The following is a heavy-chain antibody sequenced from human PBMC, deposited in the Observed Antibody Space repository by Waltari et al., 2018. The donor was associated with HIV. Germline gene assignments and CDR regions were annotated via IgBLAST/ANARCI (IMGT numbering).Heavy chain of an antibody. J-gene: IGHJ5*02. Sequence: QVQLQQWGAGLLKTSETLSLTCAVYGGSFSGYYWSWIRPPPGKGLEWIGEINHSGSTNYNPSLKSRVTISVDTSKNQFSLKLSSVTAADTAVYYCARGTVTIFFGPGWFDPWGQGTLVTVSS. CDR1: GGSFSGYY. V-gene: IGHV4-34*01. CDR2: INHSGST. D-gene: IGHD4-17*01. CDR3: ARGTVTIFFGPGWFDP.